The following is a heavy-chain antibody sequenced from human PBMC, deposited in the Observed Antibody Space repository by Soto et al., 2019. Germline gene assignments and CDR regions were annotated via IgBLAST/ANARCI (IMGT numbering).Heavy chain of an antibody. J-gene: IGHJ4*02. CDR3: TRANWYSEY. CDR1: GGSISNHY. Sequence: SETLSLTCTVSGGSISNHYWSWIRQPPGKGLEWIGYIYYNGNTNYNPPLKSRVTMSVDTSKNQISLKLSSVTAADTAVYYCTRANWYSEYWGQGTLV. V-gene: IGHV4-59*11. D-gene: IGHD7-27*01. CDR2: IYYNGNT.